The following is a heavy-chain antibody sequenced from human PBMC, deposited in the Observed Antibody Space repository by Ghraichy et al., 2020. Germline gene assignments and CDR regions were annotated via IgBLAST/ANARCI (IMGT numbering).Heavy chain of an antibody. V-gene: IGHV1-2*02. CDR3: ASRGCSSTSCYPRPNYYYYGMDV. Sequence: ASVKVSCKASGYTFTGYYMHWVRQAPGQGLEWMGWINPNSGGTNYAQKFQGRVTMTRDTSISTAYMELSRLRSDDTAVYYCASRGCSSTSCYPRPNYYYYGMDVWGQGTTVTVSS. D-gene: IGHD2-2*01. CDR2: INPNSGGT. CDR1: GYTFTGYY. J-gene: IGHJ6*02.